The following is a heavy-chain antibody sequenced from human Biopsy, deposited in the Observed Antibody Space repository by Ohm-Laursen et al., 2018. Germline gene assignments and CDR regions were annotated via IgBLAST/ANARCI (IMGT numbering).Heavy chain of an antibody. CDR1: GKTFSDYQ. J-gene: IGHJ3*01. D-gene: IGHD3-3*01. CDR2: INQAGTT. Sequence: GTLSLTCAVFGKTFSDYQWSWIRQPPGKGLEWIGQINQAGTTNYNPSLKSRVSISADASKYEFSLRLTSLTAADTAVYFCAREDEGLLRALDLWGQGTMVTVSS. V-gene: IGHV4-34*01. CDR3: AREDEGLLRALDL.